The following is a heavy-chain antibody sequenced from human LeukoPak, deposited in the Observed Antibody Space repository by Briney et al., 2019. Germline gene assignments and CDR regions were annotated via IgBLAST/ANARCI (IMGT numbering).Heavy chain of an antibody. CDR1: GFMFSSYA. Sequence: GGSLRLTCAASGFMFSSYAMSWVRQAPGKGLEWVSAISGSGGSTYYADSVRGRFTISRDNSKNTLYLQMNSLRAEDTAVYYCAKDWGYHSSYFDYWGQGTLVTVSS. D-gene: IGHD3-16*01. CDR2: ISGSGGST. V-gene: IGHV3-23*01. J-gene: IGHJ4*02. CDR3: AKDWGYHSSYFDY.